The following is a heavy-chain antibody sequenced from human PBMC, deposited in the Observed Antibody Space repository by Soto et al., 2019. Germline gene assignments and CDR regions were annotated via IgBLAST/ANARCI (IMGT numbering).Heavy chain of an antibody. D-gene: IGHD6-19*01. V-gene: IGHV3-23*01. CDR1: GFPFGDFA. J-gene: IGHJ5*02. Sequence: GGSLRLSCAGSGFPFGDFAMSWVRQGPGKGLEWISDISVSGGSSDYADSVKGRFTISRDNSKNTLFLQMNSLRGEDTAIYYCAKSPRPYTSGLPDYYDPWGQGTLVTVSS. CDR3: AKSPRPYTSGLPDYYDP. CDR2: ISVSGGSS.